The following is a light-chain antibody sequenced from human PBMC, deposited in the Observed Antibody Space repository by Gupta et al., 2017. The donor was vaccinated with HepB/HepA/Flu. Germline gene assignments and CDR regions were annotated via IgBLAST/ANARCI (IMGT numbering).Light chain of an antibody. CDR1: SSDVGSYNI. CDR2: EVS. CDR3: CSYAGSSTFWV. V-gene: IGLV2-23*02. Sequence: HSALTQPASVSGSPGQSITIYCTGTSSDVGSYNIVSWYQQHPGKAPKLMIYEVSKRPSGVSNRFSGSKSGNTTSLTISGLQAEDEADYYCCSYAGSSTFWVFGGGTKLTVL. J-gene: IGLJ3*02.